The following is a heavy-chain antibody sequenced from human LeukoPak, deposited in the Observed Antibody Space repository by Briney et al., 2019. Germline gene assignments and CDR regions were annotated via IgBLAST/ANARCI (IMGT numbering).Heavy chain of an antibody. V-gene: IGHV1-24*01. J-gene: IGHJ4*02. Sequence: ASVMVSCKVSGYTLTEISMHWVRQAPGQGLEWMGGFNPADVETIYARSFQGRLTVTEDTSTDTAYMELSSLRAEDTAMYYCATEIVGYGDVHYFDSWGQGTLVT. CDR1: GYTLTEIS. CDR2: FNPADVET. CDR3: ATEIVGYGDVHYFDS. D-gene: IGHD4-17*01.